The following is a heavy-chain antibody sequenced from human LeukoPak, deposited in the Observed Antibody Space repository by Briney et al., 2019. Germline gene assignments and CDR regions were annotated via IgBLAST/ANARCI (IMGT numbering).Heavy chain of an antibody. CDR3: ARHTTLDP. CDR2: IKQDGSEK. Sequence: GGFLRLSCAVSGFTFSDYWMSWVRQAPGKGLEWVANIKQDGSEKHYVDSVKGRFTISRDNAKNSLYLKMNSLRAEDTAVYYCARHTTLDPWGQGALVTVSS. J-gene: IGHJ5*02. D-gene: IGHD1-14*01. CDR1: GFTFSDYW. V-gene: IGHV3-7*01.